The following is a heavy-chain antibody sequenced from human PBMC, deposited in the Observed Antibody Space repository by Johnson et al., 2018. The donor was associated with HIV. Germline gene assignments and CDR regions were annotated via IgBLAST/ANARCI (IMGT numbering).Heavy chain of an antibody. CDR3: AKGLHIVVEGDAFDI. V-gene: IGHV3-33*06. CDR2: IWYDGSNK. J-gene: IGHJ3*02. Sequence: QVQLVESGGGVVQPGRSLRLSCTASGFTFSSYGIHWVRQAPGKGLEWVALIWYDGSNKYYADSVKGRFTISRDNSKNTLYLQMNSLRAEDTAVYYCAKGLHIVVEGDAFDIWGQGTRVTVSS. D-gene: IGHD2-21*01. CDR1: GFTFSSYG.